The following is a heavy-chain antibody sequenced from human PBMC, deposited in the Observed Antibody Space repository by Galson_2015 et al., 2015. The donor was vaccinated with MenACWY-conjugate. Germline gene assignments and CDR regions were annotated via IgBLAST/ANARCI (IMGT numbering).Heavy chain of an antibody. V-gene: IGHV4-39*07. D-gene: IGHD2-15*01. Sequence: ETLSLTCIASGAAITSDDYYGGWIRQAPGKGLEWIGTVFYNGTTYYNPSLKSRVTISVDTSKSQISLNLNSATAADTAVYYCAREATYCAGGTCGYFWGQGTLVTVSS. CDR1: GAAITSDDYY. CDR2: VFYNGTT. J-gene: IGHJ4*02. CDR3: AREATYCAGGTCGYF.